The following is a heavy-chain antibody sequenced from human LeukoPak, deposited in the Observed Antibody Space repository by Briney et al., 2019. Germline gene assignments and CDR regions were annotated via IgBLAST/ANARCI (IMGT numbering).Heavy chain of an antibody. Sequence: SETLSLTCTVSGGSISSYYWSWIRQPAGKGLEWIGRIYTSGSTNYNPSLKSRVTMSVDTSKNQFSLKLSSVTAADTAVYYCAGSLYYYGSGSASNNWFDPWGQGTLVTVSS. V-gene: IGHV4-4*07. CDR3: AGSLYYYGSGSASNNWFDP. J-gene: IGHJ5*02. CDR2: IYTSGST. D-gene: IGHD3-10*01. CDR1: GGSISSYY.